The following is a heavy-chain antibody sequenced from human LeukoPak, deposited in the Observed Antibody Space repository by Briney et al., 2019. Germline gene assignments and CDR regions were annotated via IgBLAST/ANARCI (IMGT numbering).Heavy chain of an antibody. CDR2: IYPGDSDT. CDR3: ARSKLGSLTVPFDY. J-gene: IGHJ4*02. V-gene: IGHV5-51*01. D-gene: IGHD3-9*01. Sequence: GESLKISCKSFGYNFTSYWIGWVRQMPGKGLEWMGIIYPGDSDTRYSPSFQGQVTISADKSIGTAYLQWSSLKASDTAIYYCARSKLGSLTVPFDYWGQGTLVTVSS. CDR1: GYNFTSYW.